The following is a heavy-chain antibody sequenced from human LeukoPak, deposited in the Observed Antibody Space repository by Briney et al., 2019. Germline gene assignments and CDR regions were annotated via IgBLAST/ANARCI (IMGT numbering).Heavy chain of an antibody. CDR3: AKRMGYDFGHFDY. D-gene: IGHD2/OR15-2a*01. Sequence: PGGSLRLSCAASGLTFSNYAVGWVRQAPGRGLEWVSAISNSGGRTYYADSVKGRSTISRDNSKNTLYLQMNSLRDDDAGVYYCAKRMGYDFGHFDYWGQGALVTVSS. J-gene: IGHJ4*02. V-gene: IGHV3-23*01. CDR1: GLTFSNYA. CDR2: ISNSGGRT.